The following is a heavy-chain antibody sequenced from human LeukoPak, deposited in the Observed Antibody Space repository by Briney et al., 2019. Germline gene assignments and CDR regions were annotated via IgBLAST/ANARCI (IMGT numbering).Heavy chain of an antibody. D-gene: IGHD3-10*01. J-gene: IGHJ2*01. V-gene: IGHV3-7*01. CDR2: IRQDGSEK. Sequence: GGSLRLSCAASGFTFSSYWMSWVRQAPGKGLEWVATIRQDGSEKYYVDSVKGRFTISRDNAKNSLYLQMNSLRAEDTAAYYCARAPGTMVRGVINWYFDLWGRGTLVTVSS. CDR1: GFTFSSYW. CDR3: ARAPGTMVRGVINWYFDL.